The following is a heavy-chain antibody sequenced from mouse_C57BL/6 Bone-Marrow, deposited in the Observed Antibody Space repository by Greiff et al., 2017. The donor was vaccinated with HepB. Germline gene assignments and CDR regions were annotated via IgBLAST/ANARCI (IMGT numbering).Heavy chain of an antibody. V-gene: IGHV2-6-1*01. D-gene: IGHD2-3*01. CDR1: GFSLTSYG. J-gene: IGHJ4*01. CDR2: IWSDGST. CDR3: ARHNGYFYYAMDY. Sequence: QVQLQQSGPGLVAPSQSLSITCTVSGFSLTSYGVHWVRQPPGKGLEWLVVIWSDGSTTYNSALKSRLSISKDNSKSQVFLKMNSLQTDDTAMSYCARHNGYFYYAMDYWGQGTSVTVSS.